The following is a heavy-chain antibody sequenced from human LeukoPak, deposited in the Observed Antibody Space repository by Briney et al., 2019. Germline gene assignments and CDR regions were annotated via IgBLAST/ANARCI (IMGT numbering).Heavy chain of an antibody. CDR3: ARGELGLPSY. CDR1: GFTFSSYG. CDR2: ISYDGGNK. J-gene: IGHJ4*02. V-gene: IGHV3-30*03. D-gene: IGHD7-27*01. Sequence: GGSLRLSCAASGFTFSSYGMHWVRQAPGKGLEWVAVISYDGGNKYHADSVKGRFTISRDNSKNTLYLQMNSLRAEDTAVYYCARGELGLPSYWGQGTLVTVSS.